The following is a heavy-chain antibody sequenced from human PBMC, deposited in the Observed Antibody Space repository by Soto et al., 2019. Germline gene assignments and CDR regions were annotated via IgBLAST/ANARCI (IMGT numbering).Heavy chain of an antibody. CDR1: GFTFKAYA. V-gene: IGHV3-48*01. D-gene: IGHD4-17*01. Sequence: DVQLVESGGGLVQPGGSLRLSCAASGFTFKAYAMNWVRQAPGKGLEWVSYIINTGSTVHYADSVRGRFTISRDNANNSLFLLMNSLRAEDTAVYFCTKDRSATMVTKRYMDVWGKGTAVTVSS. CDR2: IINTGSTV. CDR3: TKDRSATMVTKRYMDV. J-gene: IGHJ6*03.